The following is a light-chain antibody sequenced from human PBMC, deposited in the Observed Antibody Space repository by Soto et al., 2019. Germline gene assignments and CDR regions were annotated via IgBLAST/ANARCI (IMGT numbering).Light chain of an antibody. J-gene: IGKJ1*01. Sequence: EIVMTQSPATLSVSPGERATLSCRASQSVSSNLAWHQQKPGQAPRLLIYGASTRATGIPARFSGSGSGTDFTLTISRLEPEDFAVYYCQQYGSSPRTFGQGTKVDIK. V-gene: IGKV3-15*01. CDR3: QQYGSSPRT. CDR1: QSVSSN. CDR2: GAS.